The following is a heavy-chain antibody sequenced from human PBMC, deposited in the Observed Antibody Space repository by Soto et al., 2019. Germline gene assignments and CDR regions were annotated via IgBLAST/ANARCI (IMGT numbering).Heavy chain of an antibody. Sequence: QVQLVESGGGLVRPGGSLRLSCEASGFTFRDYYMTWFRQAPGKGLEWLSYIDSSTKYMNYADSVKGRFTISRDNAKNSLYLQMNSLGADDTAVYYCAREYYYTMDVWGQGTMVTVSS. CDR1: GFTFRDYY. CDR2: IDSSTKYM. J-gene: IGHJ6*02. V-gene: IGHV3-11*05. CDR3: AREYYYTMDV.